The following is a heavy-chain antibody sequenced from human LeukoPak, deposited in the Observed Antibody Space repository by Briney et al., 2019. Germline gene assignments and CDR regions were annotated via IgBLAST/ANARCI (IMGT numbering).Heavy chain of an antibody. CDR3: ARSFRYGDYSPYYYYMDV. CDR2: IYTSGST. D-gene: IGHD4-17*01. Sequence: SETLSLTCTVSGGSISSYYWSWIRQPAGKGLEWIGRIYTSGSTNYNPSLKSRVTMSVDTSKNQFSLKLSSVTAADTAVYYCARSFRYGDYSPYYYYMDVWGKGTTVTISS. V-gene: IGHV4-4*07. CDR1: GGSISSYY. J-gene: IGHJ6*03.